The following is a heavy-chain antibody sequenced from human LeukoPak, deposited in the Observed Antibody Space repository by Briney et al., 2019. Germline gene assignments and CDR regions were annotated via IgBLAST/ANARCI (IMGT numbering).Heavy chain of an antibody. D-gene: IGHD3-22*01. Sequence: SVKVSCQASGYTFTSYGISWVRQAPGQALEWMGWISAYNGNTNYVQKLQGRVTMTTDTSTSTAYMELRSLRSDDTAVYYCARDLYNYYDSRCPGYWGQGTLVTVSS. CDR2: ISAYNGNT. CDR1: GYTFTSYG. J-gene: IGHJ4*02. CDR3: ARDLYNYYDSRCPGY. V-gene: IGHV1-18*01.